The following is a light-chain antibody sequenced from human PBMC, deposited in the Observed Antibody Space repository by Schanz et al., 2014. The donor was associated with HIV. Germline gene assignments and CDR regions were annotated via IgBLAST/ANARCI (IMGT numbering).Light chain of an antibody. J-gene: IGKJ1*01. V-gene: IGKV3D-15*01. Sequence: EIVLTQFPGTLSLSPGDRATLSCRASQSVSSNYLAWYQQRSGQPPRLVIYATSTRAAGIPDRFSGTGSGTEFTLTISSLQSEDFAVYSCQQYNNWPQTFGQGTKVEIK. CDR1: QSVSSN. CDR3: QQYNNWPQT. CDR2: ATS.